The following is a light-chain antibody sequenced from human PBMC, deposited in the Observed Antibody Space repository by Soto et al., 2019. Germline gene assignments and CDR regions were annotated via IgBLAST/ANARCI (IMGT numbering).Light chain of an antibody. V-gene: IGKV3-11*01. CDR2: DAS. J-gene: IGKJ3*01. CDR1: QSVSSY. Sequence: EIVLTQSPATLSLSPGERATLSCRASQSVSSYLAWYQQKPGQAPRLLIDDASNRATGIPARFSGSGSGTDFTLSISRLEPEDFAVYYCQLRSNWPSFTFGPGT. CDR3: QLRSNWPSFT.